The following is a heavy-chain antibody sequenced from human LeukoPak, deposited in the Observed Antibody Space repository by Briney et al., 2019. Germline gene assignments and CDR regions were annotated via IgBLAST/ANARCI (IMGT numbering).Heavy chain of an antibody. CDR2: TSYRSKWYY. Sequence: SQTLSLTCVISGDSVSSNSAAWNWIRQSPSRGLEWLGRTSYRSKWYYDYALSVKSRISIHPDTSKNQFSLQLNSVTPEDTAVYFCARGSRRLDHWGQGTLVTVSS. D-gene: IGHD2-2*01. J-gene: IGHJ4*02. V-gene: IGHV6-1*01. CDR1: GDSVSSNSAA. CDR3: ARGSRRLDH.